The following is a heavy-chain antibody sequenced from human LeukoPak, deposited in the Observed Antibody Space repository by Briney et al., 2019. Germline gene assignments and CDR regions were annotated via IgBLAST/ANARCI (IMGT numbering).Heavy chain of an antibody. J-gene: IGHJ4*02. CDR2: IYTTGAT. CDR3: GRQGYTASYYFLDF. Sequence: SETLSLTCTVSSGSVNSYYWGWVRQPPGKGLEWIGRIYTTGATQYNPSLKSRVTMSIDTSTNQFSLNLRSMTAADTAVYYCGRQGYTASYYFLDFWSQGTLVAVS. CDR1: SGSVNSYY. D-gene: IGHD1-26*01. V-gene: IGHV4-4*07.